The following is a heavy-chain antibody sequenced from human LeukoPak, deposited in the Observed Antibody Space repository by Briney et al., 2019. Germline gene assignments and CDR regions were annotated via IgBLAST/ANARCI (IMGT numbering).Heavy chain of an antibody. Sequence: SETLSLTCTVSDTSISSYYWSWIRQPPGKGLEWIGYISYTGSTNYNPSLKGRVTISLDTSKTQFSLQLSSVTAADPAVYYCARVGRGDHTWGSYSFDYWGQGTLVTVSS. CDR1: DTSISSYY. CDR2: ISYTGST. D-gene: IGHD3-16*01. CDR3: ARVGRGDHTWGSYSFDY. J-gene: IGHJ4*02. V-gene: IGHV4-59*01.